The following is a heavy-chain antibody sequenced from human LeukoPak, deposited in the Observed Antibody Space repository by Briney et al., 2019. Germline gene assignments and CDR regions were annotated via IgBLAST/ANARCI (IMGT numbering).Heavy chain of an antibody. J-gene: IGHJ4*02. CDR1: GFTFSGYV. Sequence: TGGSLRLSCVASGFTFSGYVMSWVRQAPGKGLEWVSGISGSGVSAYYGDSVKGRFTTTRDNSKNTLYLQMNSLGAEDTAVFYCAKRSGYTTGWFFDFWGQGTLVSVSS. CDR3: AKRSGYTTGWFFDF. CDR2: ISGSGVSA. D-gene: IGHD6-19*01. V-gene: IGHV3-23*01.